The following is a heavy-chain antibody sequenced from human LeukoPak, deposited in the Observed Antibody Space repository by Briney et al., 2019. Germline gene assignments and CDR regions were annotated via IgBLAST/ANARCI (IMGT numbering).Heavy chain of an antibody. CDR3: ARAPNYFWFDP. J-gene: IGHJ5*02. Sequence: PGRSLRLSCAASGFTVSTYAMHWVRQAPGKGLEWVAVISYDGSNTYYADSVKGRFTISRDNSKNALYVQMNTLRAEDTAVYYCARAPNYFWFDPWGQGTLVTVSS. CDR2: ISYDGSNT. D-gene: IGHD4/OR15-4a*01. V-gene: IGHV3-30-3*01. CDR1: GFTVSTYA.